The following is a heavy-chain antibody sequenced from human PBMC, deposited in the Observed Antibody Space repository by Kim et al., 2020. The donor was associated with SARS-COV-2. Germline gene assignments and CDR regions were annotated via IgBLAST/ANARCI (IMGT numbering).Heavy chain of an antibody. V-gene: IGHV6-1*01. D-gene: IGHD3-10*01. Sequence: SQTLSLTCVISGDSVSSNSAAWNWLRQSPSRGLEWLGRTYYKSKWYNDYALSVKSRIIINPDTSKNQFSLQLSSVTPEDTAVYYCSRGFDASGRFAFDIWGQGTRVTVSS. J-gene: IGHJ3*02. CDR2: TYYKSKWYN. CDR3: SRGFDASGRFAFDI. CDR1: GDSVSSNSAA.